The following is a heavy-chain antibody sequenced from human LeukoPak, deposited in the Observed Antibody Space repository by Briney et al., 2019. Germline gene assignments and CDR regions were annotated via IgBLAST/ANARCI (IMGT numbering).Heavy chain of an antibody. CDR2: IYYSGST. CDR3: ARHPGNDFGDYETD. CDR1: GGYISNNY. J-gene: IGHJ4*02. V-gene: IGHV4-59*08. D-gene: IGHD4-17*01. Sequence: PSETLSLTCTVSGGYISNNYWSWIRQPPGKGLEWIVYIYYSGSTNYNPSLKGRVTISVDTSKNQFSLKLSSVTATDTAVYYCARHPGNDFGDYETDWGQGTLVTVSS.